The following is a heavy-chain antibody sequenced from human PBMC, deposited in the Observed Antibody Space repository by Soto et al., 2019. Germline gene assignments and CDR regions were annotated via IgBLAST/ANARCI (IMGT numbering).Heavy chain of an antibody. J-gene: IGHJ5*02. V-gene: IGHV4-38-2*02. Sequence: SETLSLTCSVSTYSISSGFFWGWIRQPPGKGLEWIGSIFYTGDTYYNPSLKSRITMSVDTSRNQFSLKLTSLTAAGTAVYYCARDTNGLDPWGQGILVTVSS. CDR1: TYSISSGFF. CDR3: ARDTNGLDP. D-gene: IGHD1-1*01. CDR2: IFYTGDT.